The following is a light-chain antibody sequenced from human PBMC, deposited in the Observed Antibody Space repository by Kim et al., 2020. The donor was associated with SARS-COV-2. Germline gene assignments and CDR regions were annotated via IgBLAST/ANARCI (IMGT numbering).Light chain of an antibody. CDR3: CSYAGSSTFLYV. CDR2: EVS. CDR1: SSDVGSYNL. V-gene: IGLV2-23*02. J-gene: IGLJ1*01. Sequence: ITSSCTGTSSDVGSYNLVSWYQQHPGKAPKLMIYEVSKRPSGVSNRFSGSKSGNTASLTISGLQAEDEADYYCCSYAGSSTFLYVFGTGTKVTVL.